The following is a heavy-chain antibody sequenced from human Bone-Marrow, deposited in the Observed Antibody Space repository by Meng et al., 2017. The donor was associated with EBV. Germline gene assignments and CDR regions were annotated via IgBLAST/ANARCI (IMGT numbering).Heavy chain of an antibody. CDR3: AKGEYYRMPFDY. D-gene: IGHD1-26*01. CDR2: ISGSGGST. CDR1: GFTFSSYA. J-gene: IGHJ4*02. V-gene: IGHV3-23*04. Sequence: EVRLVEPGGGWVQPGGSLRLSCAASGFTFSSYAMSWVRQAPGKGLEWVSAISGSGGSTYYADSVKGRFTISRDNSKNTLYLQMNSLRAEDTAVYYCAKGEYYRMPFDYWGQGTLVTVAS.